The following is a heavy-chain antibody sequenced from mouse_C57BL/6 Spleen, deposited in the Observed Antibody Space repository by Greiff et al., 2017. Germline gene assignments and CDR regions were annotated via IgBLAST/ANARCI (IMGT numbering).Heavy chain of an antibody. CDR1: GFTFSSYA. V-gene: IGHV5-4*01. CDR3: ARDGGLRLYWYFDV. CDR2: ISDGGSYT. Sequence: EVKLMESGGGLVKPGGSLKLSCAASGFTFSSYAMSWVRQTPEKRLEWVATISDGGSYTSYPDNVKGRFTISRDNAKNNLYLQMSHLKSEDTAMYYCARDGGLRLYWYFDVWGTGTTVTVSS. D-gene: IGHD2-4*01. J-gene: IGHJ1*03.